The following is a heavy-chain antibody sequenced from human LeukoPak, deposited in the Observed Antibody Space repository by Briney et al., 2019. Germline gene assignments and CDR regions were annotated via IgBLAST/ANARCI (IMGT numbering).Heavy chain of an antibody. CDR2: IYYSGST. V-gene: IGHV4-30-4*01. Sequence: SETLSLTCTVSGGSISSGDYYWSWIRQPPGKGLEWIGYIYYSGSTYYNPSLKSRVTISVDTSKNQFSLKLSSVTAADTAVYYCATLRYFDWFYSGYFDYWGQGTLVTVSS. D-gene: IGHD3-9*01. CDR1: GGSISSGDYY. J-gene: IGHJ4*02. CDR3: ATLRYFDWFYSGYFDY.